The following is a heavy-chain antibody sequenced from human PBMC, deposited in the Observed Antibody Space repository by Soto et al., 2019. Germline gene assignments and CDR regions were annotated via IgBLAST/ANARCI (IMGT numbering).Heavy chain of an antibody. D-gene: IGHD2-15*01. CDR1: GFSFSTYA. CDR2: FNGNGGGT. J-gene: IGHJ5*02. V-gene: IGHV3-23*01. CDR3: AKDNSLHWFDP. Sequence: LRLSCATSGFSFSTYAMTWVRQAPGKGLEWVSTFNGNGGGTYYADSVKGRFTISRDNSKNTLYLQMDSLRAEDTATYYCAKDNSLHWFDPWGQGTLVTVSS.